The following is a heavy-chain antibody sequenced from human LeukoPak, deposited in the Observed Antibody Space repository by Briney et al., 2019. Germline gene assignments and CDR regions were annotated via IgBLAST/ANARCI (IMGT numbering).Heavy chain of an antibody. CDR2: ITYNGDDT. CDR3: AIGSYCSGGSCYPLFDY. Sequence: GGSLRLSCAASGFTFNNYAMSWVRQAPGEGLEWVSSITYNGDDTHHADSVKGRFTISRDSSKNTLYLQMNSLRAEDTAVYYCAIGSYCSGGSCYPLFDYWGRGTLVTVSS. CDR1: GFTFNNYA. D-gene: IGHD2-15*01. J-gene: IGHJ4*02. V-gene: IGHV3-23*01.